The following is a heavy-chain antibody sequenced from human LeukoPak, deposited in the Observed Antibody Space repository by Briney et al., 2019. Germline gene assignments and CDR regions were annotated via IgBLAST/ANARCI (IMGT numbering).Heavy chain of an antibody. J-gene: IGHJ4*02. CDR3: ARDKGMAAAGHPFDY. CDR1: GFTLRSYV. Sequence: GGSLRLSCVASGFTLRSYVMNWVRQTPGKGLEWVSSISSSSSYIYYADSVKGRFTISRDNAKNSLYLQMNSLRAEDTAVYYCARDKGMAAAGHPFDYWGQGTLVTVSS. V-gene: IGHV3-21*01. D-gene: IGHD6-13*01. CDR2: ISSSSSYI.